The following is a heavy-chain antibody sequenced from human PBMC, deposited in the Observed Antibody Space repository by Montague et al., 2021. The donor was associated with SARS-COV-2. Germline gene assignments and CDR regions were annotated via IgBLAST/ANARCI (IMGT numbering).Heavy chain of an antibody. CDR1: GGSISSSSYY. CDR2: IYYSGST. V-gene: IGHV4-39*01. J-gene: IGHJ4*02. CDR3: ARHGKTRIAMIVVVIGYCDY. D-gene: IGHD3-22*01. Sequence: SETLSLTCTVAGGSISSSSYYWGWIRQPPGKGLEWFGSIYYSGSTXYNPSVESRVTISVDTSKNQFSLKLSSVTAADTAVYYCARHGKTRIAMIVVVIGYCDYWGQGTLVTVSS.